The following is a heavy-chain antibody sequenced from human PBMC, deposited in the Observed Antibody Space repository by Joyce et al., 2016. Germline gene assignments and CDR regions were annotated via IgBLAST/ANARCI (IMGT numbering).Heavy chain of an antibody. CDR3: ARDGRWNADNAGWFDP. J-gene: IGHJ5*02. V-gene: IGHV1-3*01. Sequence: QVQLVQSGTEVRKPGASVKVSCKASGYRFTSYGIHWVRQAPGQGLEWMGWINPANGYTKYSQNFQDRITIIWDTSASTAYMDLSSLRSEDTAVYYCARDGRWNADNAGWFDPWGQGTLVTVSS. D-gene: IGHD4-23*01. CDR2: INPANGYT. CDR1: GYRFTSYG.